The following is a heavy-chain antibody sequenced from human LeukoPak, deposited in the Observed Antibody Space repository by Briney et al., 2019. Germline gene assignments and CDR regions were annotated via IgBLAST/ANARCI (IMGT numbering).Heavy chain of an antibody. V-gene: IGHV3-30-3*01. CDR2: ISYDGSNK. CDR1: GFTFSSSA. CDR3: ARDSGFWFDP. Sequence: GGSLRLSCAASGFTFSSSAMHWVRQAPGKGLEWVAVISYDGSNKYYADSVKGRFTISRDNSKNTLYLQMNSLRAEDTAVYYCARDSGFWFDPWGQGTLVTVSA. J-gene: IGHJ5*02.